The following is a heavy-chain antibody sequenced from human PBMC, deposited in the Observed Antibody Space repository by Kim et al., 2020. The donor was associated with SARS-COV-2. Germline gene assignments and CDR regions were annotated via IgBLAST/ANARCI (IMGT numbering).Heavy chain of an antibody. CDR3: ARETPKTTVVTFDY. J-gene: IGHJ4*02. V-gene: IGHV3-30*07. Sequence: ADTVKGRFTISRANSKNTLYLQMNSLRAEDTAVYYCARETPKTTVVTFDYWGQGTLVTVSS. D-gene: IGHD4-17*01.